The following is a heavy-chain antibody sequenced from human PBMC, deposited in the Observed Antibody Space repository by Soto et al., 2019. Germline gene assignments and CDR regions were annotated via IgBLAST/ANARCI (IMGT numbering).Heavy chain of an antibody. CDR1: GGSISSYY. CDR3: GREVIVATGGTYYFDY. CDR2: IYYSGST. Sequence: SETLSLTCTVSGGSISSYYWSWIRQPPGKGLEWIGYIYYSGSTNYNPSLKSRVTISVDTSKNQFSLKLSSVTAADTAVYYCGREVIVATGGTYYFDYWGQGTLVTVSS. J-gene: IGHJ4*02. D-gene: IGHD5-12*01. V-gene: IGHV4-59*01.